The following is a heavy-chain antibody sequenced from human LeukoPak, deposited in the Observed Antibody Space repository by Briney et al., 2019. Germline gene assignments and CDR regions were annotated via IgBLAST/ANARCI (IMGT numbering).Heavy chain of an antibody. CDR1: GVTFSSYG. CDR2: ISYDGSNK. CDR3: AKGYSSSWYSGDFDY. V-gene: IGHV3-30*18. J-gene: IGHJ4*02. Sequence: PGGSLRLSCAASGVTFSSYGMHWVRQAPGQGLEWVAVISYDGSNKYYADSVKGRFTISRDNSKNTLYLQMNSLRAEDTAVYYCAKGYSSSWYSGDFDYWGQGTLVTVSS. D-gene: IGHD6-13*01.